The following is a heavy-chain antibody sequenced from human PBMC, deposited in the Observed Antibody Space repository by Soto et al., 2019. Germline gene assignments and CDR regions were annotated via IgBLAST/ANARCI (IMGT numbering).Heavy chain of an antibody. CDR3: ARGYSSRWYEFDY. CDR1: GYTFTSYG. CDR2: ISAYNGNT. D-gene: IGHD6-19*01. J-gene: IGHJ4*02. Sequence: ASVNRACKASGYTFTSYGISWVRQAPGQGLEWMGWISAYNGNTNYAQKLQGRVTMTTDTSTSTAYMELRSLRSDDTAVYYCARGYSSRWYEFDYWGQGTLVIVSS. V-gene: IGHV1-18*01.